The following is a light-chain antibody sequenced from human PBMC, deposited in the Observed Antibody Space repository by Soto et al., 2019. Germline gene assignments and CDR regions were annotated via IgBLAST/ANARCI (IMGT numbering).Light chain of an antibody. Sequence: EIVLTQSPATLSLFPGERATLSCRASQSINGYLAWYQQKPGKAPRLLIYDTSNRATGIPARFSGSVSGTDFSLTISSLEPEDFAVYYCQQRSSWPTSFGQCTKVEIK. J-gene: IGKJ1*01. CDR3: QQRSSWPTS. CDR1: QSINGY. V-gene: IGKV3-11*01. CDR2: DTS.